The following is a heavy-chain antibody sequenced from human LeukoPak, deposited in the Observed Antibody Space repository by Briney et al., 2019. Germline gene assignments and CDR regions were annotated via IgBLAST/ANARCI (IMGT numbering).Heavy chain of an antibody. CDR2: ISYDGINK. V-gene: IGHV3-30*04. J-gene: IGHJ4*02. CDR3: ASGVCSSTSCLIEY. Sequence: GGSLRLSCAASGFTLSSYAMHWVRQAPGKGLEWVAVISYDGINKYYADSVKGRFTISRDNSKNTLYLQMNSLRAEDTAVYYCASGVCSSTSCLIEYWGQGTLVTVSS. CDR1: GFTLSSYA. D-gene: IGHD2-2*01.